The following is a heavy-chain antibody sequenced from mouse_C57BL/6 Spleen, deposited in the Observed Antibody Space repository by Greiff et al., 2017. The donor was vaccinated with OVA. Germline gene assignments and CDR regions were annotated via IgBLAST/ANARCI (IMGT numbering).Heavy chain of an antibody. CDR3: ARIYYGNHYGYFDV. J-gene: IGHJ1*03. CDR2: INYDGSST. V-gene: IGHV5-16*01. CDR1: GFTFSDYY. D-gene: IGHD2-1*01. Sequence: EVQRVESEGGLVQPGSSMKLSCTASGFTFSDYYMAWVRQVPEKGLEWVANINYDGSSTYYLDSLKSRFIISRDNAKNILYLQMSSLKSEDTATYYCARIYYGNHYGYFDVWGTGTTVTVSS.